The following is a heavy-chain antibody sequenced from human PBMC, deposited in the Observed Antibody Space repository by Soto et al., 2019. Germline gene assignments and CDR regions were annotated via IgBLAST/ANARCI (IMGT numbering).Heavy chain of an antibody. CDR3: ARSPPSYYYDSSGYYYVTQEAGWFDP. CDR2: FSSSSSYT. D-gene: IGHD3-22*01. CDR1: GFTFSDYY. V-gene: IGHV3-11*06. J-gene: IGHJ5*02. Sequence: QVQLVESGGGLVKPGGSLRLSCAASGFTFSDYYMSWIRQAPGKGLEWVSYFSSSSSYTNYADSVKGRFTISRDNAKNSLYLQMNSLRAEDTAVYYCARSPPSYYYDSSGYYYVTQEAGWFDPWGQGTLVTVSS.